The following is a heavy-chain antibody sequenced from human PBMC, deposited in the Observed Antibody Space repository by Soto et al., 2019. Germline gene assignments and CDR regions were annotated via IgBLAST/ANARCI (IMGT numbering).Heavy chain of an antibody. CDR2: ISGSGGST. J-gene: IGHJ6*03. V-gene: IGHV3-23*01. CDR1: GFTFSSYA. Sequence: GGSLRLSCAASGFTFSSYAMSWVRQAPGKGLEWVSAISGSGGSTYYADSVKGRFTISRDNSKNTLYLQMNSLRAEDTAVYYCAKSPYSSWGRNYYYMDVWGKGTTVTVSS. D-gene: IGHD6-6*01. CDR3: AKSPYSSWGRNYYYMDV.